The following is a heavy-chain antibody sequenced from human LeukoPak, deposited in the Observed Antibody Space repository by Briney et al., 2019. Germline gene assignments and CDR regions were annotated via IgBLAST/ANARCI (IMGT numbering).Heavy chain of an antibody. Sequence: ASVKVSCKASGYTFTGYYMHWVRQAPGQGLEWMGWINTNTGNPTYAQGFTGRFVFSLDTSVSTAYLQISSLKAEDTAVYYCARVGNYYDSSGYYYDDDYWGQGTLVTVSS. D-gene: IGHD3-22*01. V-gene: IGHV7-4-1*02. CDR3: ARVGNYYDSSGYYYDDDY. CDR2: INTNTGNP. CDR1: GYTFTGYY. J-gene: IGHJ4*02.